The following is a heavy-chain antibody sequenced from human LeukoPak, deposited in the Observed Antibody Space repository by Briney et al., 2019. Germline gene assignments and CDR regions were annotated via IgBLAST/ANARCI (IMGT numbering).Heavy chain of an antibody. Sequence: PGGSLRLSCAASGFTFISYWMSWVRQAPGKGLEWVANIKQDGSEKSYVDSVKGRFTISRDNSKNTLYLQMNSLRVEDTAVYYCARDSSMLRGPLVIYYFDFWGQGTLVTVSS. CDR1: GFTFISYW. J-gene: IGHJ4*02. CDR3: ARDSSMLRGPLVIYYFDF. V-gene: IGHV3-7*03. CDR2: IKQDGSEK. D-gene: IGHD3-10*01.